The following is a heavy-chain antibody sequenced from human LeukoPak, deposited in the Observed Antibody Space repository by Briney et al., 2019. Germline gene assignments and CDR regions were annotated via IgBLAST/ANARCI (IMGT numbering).Heavy chain of an antibody. CDR2: ISSSSSYI. J-gene: IGHJ4*02. D-gene: IGHD6-19*01. CDR3: ARDLRIAVAGLYY. V-gene: IGHV3-21*01. CDR1: GFTFSSYS. Sequence: GGSLRLSCAASGFTFSSYSMNWVRQAPGKGLEWVSSISSSSSYIYYADSVKGRFTISRDNAKNSLYLQMNSLRAEDTAVYYCARDLRIAVAGLYYWGQGTLVTVSS.